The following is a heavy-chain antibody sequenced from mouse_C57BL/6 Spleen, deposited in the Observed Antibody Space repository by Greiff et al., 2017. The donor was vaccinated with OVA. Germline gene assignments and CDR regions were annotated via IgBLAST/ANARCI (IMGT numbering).Heavy chain of an antibody. J-gene: IGHJ1*03. CDR1: GYAFSSSW. V-gene: IGHV1-82*01. Sequence: VQLQQSGPELVKPGASVKISCKASGYAFSSSWLNWVKQRPGKGLEWIGRIYPGDGDTNYNGKFKGKATLTADKSSSTAYMQLSSLTSEDSAVYFCARAGNYGSSYGYFDVWGTGTTVTVSS. D-gene: IGHD1-1*01. CDR2: IYPGDGDT. CDR3: ARAGNYGSSYGYFDV.